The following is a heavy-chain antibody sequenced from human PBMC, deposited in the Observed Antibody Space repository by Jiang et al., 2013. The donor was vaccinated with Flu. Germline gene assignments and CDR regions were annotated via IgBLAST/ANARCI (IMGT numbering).Heavy chain of an antibody. D-gene: IGHD6-13*01. Sequence: GSGLVKPSETLSLTCNVSGDSISGSPYYWVWIRQPPGRGLEWIGNIYYSGATYYNASVKSRVTISVDTSKNQFSLEMRSVTVADTAMYYCSRPGAAAGTSKGHAFDVWGPKDNGHRLF. CDR2: IYYSGAT. CDR1: GDSISGSPYY. V-gene: IGHV4-39*01. CDR3: SRPGAAAGTSKGHAFDV. J-gene: IGHJ3*01.